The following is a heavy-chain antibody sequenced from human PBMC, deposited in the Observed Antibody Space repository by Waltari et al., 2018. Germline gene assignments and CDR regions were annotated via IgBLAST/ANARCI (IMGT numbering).Heavy chain of an antibody. CDR1: GYTFTGYA. D-gene: IGHD3-22*01. CDR3: LRDSSGSHFDY. V-gene: IGHV1-2*06. Sequence: LVQSGAEVKKPGASVKVSCKASGYTFTGYAILWVRQAPGQGREWMGRNNPKNGDTHYAQNFQGRVALTTDTSTNTAFMELQRLRSDDTAVYYCLRDSSGSHFDYWGQGTLVTVSS. CDR2: NNPKNGDT. J-gene: IGHJ4*02.